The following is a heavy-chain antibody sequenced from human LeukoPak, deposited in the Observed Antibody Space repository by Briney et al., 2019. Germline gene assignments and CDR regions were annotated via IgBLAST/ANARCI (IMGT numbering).Heavy chain of an antibody. D-gene: IGHD3-22*01. V-gene: IGHV1-18*01. CDR2: ISAYNGNT. Sequence: GASVKVSCKASGYTFTSYGISWVRQAPGQGLEWMGWISAYNGNTNYAQKLQGRVTMTTDTSTSTAYMELRSLRSDDTAVYYCARVGYDSSGYYFSSIPYYFDYWGQGTLVTVSS. CDR1: GYTFTSYG. J-gene: IGHJ4*02. CDR3: ARVGYDSSGYYFSSIPYYFDY.